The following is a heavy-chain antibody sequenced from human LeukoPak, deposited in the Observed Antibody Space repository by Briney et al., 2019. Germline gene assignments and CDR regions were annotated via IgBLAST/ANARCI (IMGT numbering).Heavy chain of an antibody. Sequence: SVKVSCKASGGTFSSYAMSWVRQAPGQGLEWMGRIIPIFGTANYAKKFQGRVTITTDESTSTAYMELSSLRSEDTAVYYCATSLDILTGYNDYWGQGTLVTVSS. D-gene: IGHD3-9*01. CDR2: IIPIFGTA. CDR1: GGTFSSYA. V-gene: IGHV1-69*05. J-gene: IGHJ4*02. CDR3: ATSLDILTGYNDY.